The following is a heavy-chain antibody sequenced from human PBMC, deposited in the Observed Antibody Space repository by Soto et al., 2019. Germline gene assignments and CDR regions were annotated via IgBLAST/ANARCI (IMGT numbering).Heavy chain of an antibody. CDR2: IYYSGNT. CDR3: ARGPPGGYSYGYFDY. D-gene: IGHD5-18*01. J-gene: IGHJ4*02. V-gene: IGHV4-59*01. Sequence: QVQLQESGPGLVKPSETLSLTCTVSGGSLSSYYWNWIRRPPGKGLEWIGFIYYSGNTNYDPSLKGRVTISLDTSKNQFSLNLSSVTAADTAIYYCARGPPGGYSYGYFDYWGQGSLVTVSS. CDR1: GGSLSSYY.